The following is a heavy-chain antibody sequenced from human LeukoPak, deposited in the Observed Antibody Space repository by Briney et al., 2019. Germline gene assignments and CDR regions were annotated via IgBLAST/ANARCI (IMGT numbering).Heavy chain of an antibody. D-gene: IGHD3-22*01. J-gene: IGHJ4*02. V-gene: IGHV3-7*03. CDR1: GLTFNNYW. CDR2: IKQDGSEK. Sequence: GGSPRLSCAASGLTFNNYWMNWVRQAPGKGLEWVANIKQDGSEKKYVDSVKGRFTISRDNSKNTLYLQMNSLRAEDTAVYYCAKPPLYYYDSSGYYYLDYWGQGTLVTVSS. CDR3: AKPPLYYYDSSGYYYLDY.